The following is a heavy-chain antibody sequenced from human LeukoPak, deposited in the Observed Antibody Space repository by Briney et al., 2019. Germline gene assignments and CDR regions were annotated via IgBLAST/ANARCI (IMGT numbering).Heavy chain of an antibody. CDR1: GGSFSGYY. V-gene: IGHV4-34*01. J-gene: IGHJ6*03. CDR3: ARTTEGYCSSTRCYGFSYYYYMDV. CDR2: INHSGST. Sequence: MTSETLSLTCAVYGGSFSGYYWSWIRQPPGKGLEWIGEINHSGSTNYNPSLKSRVTISVDTSKNQFSLKLSSVTAADTAVYYCARTTEGYCSSTRCYGFSYYYYMDVWGKGTTVTISS. D-gene: IGHD2-2*01.